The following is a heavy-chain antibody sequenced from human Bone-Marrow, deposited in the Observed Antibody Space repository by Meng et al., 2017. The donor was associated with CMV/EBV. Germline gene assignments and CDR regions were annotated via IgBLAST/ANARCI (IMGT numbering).Heavy chain of an antibody. V-gene: IGHV1-69*05. CDR3: ARDRSMFDTVTYIYHDYAMDV. J-gene: IGHJ6*02. CDR2: IIPMFKTP. Sequence: SVKVSCKTSEATFKSCAINWVRLSPGQGLEWMGGIIPMFKTPTYAQNFQGRITITTDEFTSTAYMELRGLRSDDTALYFCARDRSMFDTVTYIYHDYAMDVWGQGTTVTVSS. CDR1: EATFKSCA. D-gene: IGHD4-17*01.